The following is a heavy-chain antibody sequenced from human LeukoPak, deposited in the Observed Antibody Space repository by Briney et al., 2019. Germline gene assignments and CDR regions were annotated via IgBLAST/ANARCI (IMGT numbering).Heavy chain of an antibody. V-gene: IGHV1-46*01. J-gene: IGHJ6*03. CDR2: INPSGGST. Sequence: GASVKVSCKASGYTFTRYYMHWVRQAPGQGLERMGIINPSGGSTNYAQKFQGRVTMTRDTSTHTVYMELSSLRSEDTAVYYCARGPSITMVRGGQWYYYMDVWGKGTTVTISS. CDR3: ARGPSITMVRGGQWYYYMDV. D-gene: IGHD3-10*01. CDR1: GYTFTRYY.